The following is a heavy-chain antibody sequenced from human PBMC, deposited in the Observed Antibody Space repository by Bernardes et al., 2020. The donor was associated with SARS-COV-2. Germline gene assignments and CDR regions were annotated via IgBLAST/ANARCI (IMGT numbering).Heavy chain of an antibody. CDR3: ARDPVGTYYYYGMDV. Sequence: GGSLSRSGAVSGFTFSSYGMHWVRQAPGKGLEWVAVISYDGSNKYYADSVKGRFTISRDNSKNTLYLQMNSLRAEDTAVYYCARDPVGTYYYYGMDVWGQGTTVTVSS. CDR2: ISYDGSNK. D-gene: IGHD2-15*01. J-gene: IGHJ6*02. CDR1: GFTFSSYG. V-gene: IGHV3-30*03.